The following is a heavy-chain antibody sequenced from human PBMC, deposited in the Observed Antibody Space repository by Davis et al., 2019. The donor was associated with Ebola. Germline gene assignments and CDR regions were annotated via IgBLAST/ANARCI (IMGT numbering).Heavy chain of an antibody. CDR2: ISWNSGSI. CDR1: GFTFDDYA. D-gene: IGHD3-22*01. CDR3: TRVKDNSGYYYGAMGY. J-gene: IGHJ4*02. V-gene: IGHV3-9*01. Sequence: SLKISCAASGFTFDDYAMHWVRQAPGKGLEWVSGISWNSGSIGYADSVKGRFTISRDDSKSIAYLQINSLKTEDTAVYYCTRVKDNSGYYYGAMGYWGQGTLVTVSS.